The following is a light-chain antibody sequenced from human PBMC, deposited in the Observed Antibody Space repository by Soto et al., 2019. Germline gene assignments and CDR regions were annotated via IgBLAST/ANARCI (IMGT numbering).Light chain of an antibody. J-gene: IGKJ4*01. CDR1: QSVISSY. CDR2: GAS. V-gene: IGKV3D-7*01. CDR3: QQDYNLPPLT. Sequence: PVERVTLSCSASQSVISSYLTWYQQKPGQAPRLLIYGASTRATGIPARFSGSGSGTDFTLTISSLQPEDFAVYYCQQDYNLPPLTFGGGTRWIS.